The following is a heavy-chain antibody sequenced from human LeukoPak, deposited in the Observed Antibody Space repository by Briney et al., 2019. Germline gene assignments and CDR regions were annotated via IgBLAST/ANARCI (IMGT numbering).Heavy chain of an antibody. J-gene: IGHJ5*02. CDR3: ARDLGMVRGVGWFDP. D-gene: IGHD3-10*01. CDR2: INPNSGGT. CDR1: GYTFTGYY. Sequence: ASVKVSCEASGYTFTGYYMHWVRQAPGQGLEWMGWINPNSGGTNYAQKFQGRVTMTRDTSISTAYMELSRLRSDDTAVYYCARDLGMVRGVGWFDPWGQGTLVTVSS. V-gene: IGHV1-2*02.